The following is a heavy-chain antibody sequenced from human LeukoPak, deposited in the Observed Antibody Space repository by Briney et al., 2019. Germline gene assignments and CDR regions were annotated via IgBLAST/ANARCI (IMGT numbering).Heavy chain of an antibody. J-gene: IGHJ4*02. V-gene: IGHV1-18*01. D-gene: IGHD6-13*01. CDR2: ISAYNGNT. Sequence: EASVKVSCKASGYSFTTYCIHWVRQAPGQGLEWMGWISAYNGNTNYAQKLQGRVTMTTDTSTSTAYMELRSLRSDDTAVYYCARDFSIAAAGNHFDYWGQGTLVTVSS. CDR1: GYSFTTYC. CDR3: ARDFSIAAAGNHFDY.